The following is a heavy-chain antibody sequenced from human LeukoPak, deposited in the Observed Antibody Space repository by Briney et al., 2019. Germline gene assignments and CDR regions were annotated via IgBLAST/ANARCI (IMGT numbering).Heavy chain of an antibody. CDR3: ARVVRFLEWLPRFGSYFDY. D-gene: IGHD3-3*01. Sequence: PGGSLRLSCAASGFTVIDNYMTWVRQAPGKGLEWVSVIYSGSSAYYADSVKGRFTISRDNSKNTLYLQMNSLRAEDTGVYYCARVVRFLEWLPRFGSYFDYWGQGTLSPSPQ. V-gene: IGHV3-53*01. CDR2: IYSGSSA. J-gene: IGHJ4*02. CDR1: GFTVIDNY.